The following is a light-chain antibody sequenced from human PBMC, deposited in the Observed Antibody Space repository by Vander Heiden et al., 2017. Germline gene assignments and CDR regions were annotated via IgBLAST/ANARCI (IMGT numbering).Light chain of an antibody. CDR3: QQYGSSPPTT. J-gene: IGKJ2*01. V-gene: IGKV3-20*01. CDR1: QNVSSSY. Sequence: EIVLTQSPRTLSLSPAERATLPCRASQNVSSSYLAWYQQKPGQAPRLLIYGASSRATGIPDRFSGSGSGTDFTLTISRLEPEDFAVYYCQQYGSSPPTTFGQGTKLEIK. CDR2: GAS.